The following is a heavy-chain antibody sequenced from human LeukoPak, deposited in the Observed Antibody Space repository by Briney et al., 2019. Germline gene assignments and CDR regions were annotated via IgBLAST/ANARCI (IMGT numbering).Heavy chain of an antibody. D-gene: IGHD5-24*01. CDR2: IRYDGSNK. V-gene: IGHV3-30*02. Sequence: PGGSLRLSCAASGFTLSSYGMHWVRQAPGKGLEWVAFIRYDGSNKYYADSVKGRFTISRDNSKNTLYLQMNSLRAEDTAVYYCAKECTALLPRDGEAFDIWGQGTMVTVSS. CDR3: AKECTALLPRDGEAFDI. CDR1: GFTLSSYG. J-gene: IGHJ3*02.